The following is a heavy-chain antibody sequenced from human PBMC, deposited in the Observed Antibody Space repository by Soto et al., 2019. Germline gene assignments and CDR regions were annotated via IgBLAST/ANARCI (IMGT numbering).Heavy chain of an antibody. V-gene: IGHV2-5*02. Sequence: SGPTLVNPTQPLTLTCTFSGFSLRTSEVGVAWIRRPPGKALEWLGIIYWDNDKRYSPSLKNRLTITKDTSKNQVVLTMTNMDPVDTATYYCAHRRGAAAGPWGQGILVTVSS. CDR3: AHRRGAAAGP. CDR2: IYWDNDK. CDR1: GFSLRTSEVG. J-gene: IGHJ5*02. D-gene: IGHD6-13*01.